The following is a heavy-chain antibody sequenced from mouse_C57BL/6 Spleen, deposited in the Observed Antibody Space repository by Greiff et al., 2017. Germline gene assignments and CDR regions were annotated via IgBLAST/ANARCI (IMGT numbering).Heavy chain of an antibody. J-gene: IGHJ4*01. V-gene: IGHV5-9-1*02. Sequence: EVKVEESGEGLVKPGGSLKLSCAASGFTFSSYAMSWVRQTPEKRLEWVAYISSGGDYIYYADTVKGRFPISRDNARNTLYLQMSSLKSEDTAMDYCTRESVTTDAMDYWGQGTSVTVSS. CDR2: ISSGGDYI. CDR3: TRESVTTDAMDY. D-gene: IGHD2-1*01. CDR1: GFTFSSYA.